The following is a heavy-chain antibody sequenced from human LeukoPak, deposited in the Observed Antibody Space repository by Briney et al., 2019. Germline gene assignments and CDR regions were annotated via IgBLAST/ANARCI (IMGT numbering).Heavy chain of an antibody. Sequence: SETLSLTCAVYGGSFSGYYWSWIRQPPGRGLEWIGEINHSGSTNYNPSLKSRVTISVDTSKNQFSLKLSSVTAADTAVYYCARGAETVVVRYSSSYFDYWGQGTLVTVSS. J-gene: IGHJ4*02. D-gene: IGHD6-13*01. CDR1: GGSFSGYY. CDR2: INHSGST. CDR3: ARGAETVVVRYSSSYFDY. V-gene: IGHV4-34*01.